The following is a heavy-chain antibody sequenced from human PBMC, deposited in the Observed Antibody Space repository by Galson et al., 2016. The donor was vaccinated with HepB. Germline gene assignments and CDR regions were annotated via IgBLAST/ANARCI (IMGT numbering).Heavy chain of an antibody. CDR2: VYYAGSI. V-gene: IGHV4-31*03. Sequence: TLSLTCSASGGSSSSSAYYWTWVRQLPGKGLEWIGYVYYAGSIYYNPSLGGRVTMSLDTSKNQFSLKVKSVTAADTAVYFCARASGSESFWFFDVWGRGTLVTVSS. J-gene: IGHJ2*01. CDR3: ARASGSESFWFFDV. D-gene: IGHD3-10*01. CDR1: GGSSSSSAYY.